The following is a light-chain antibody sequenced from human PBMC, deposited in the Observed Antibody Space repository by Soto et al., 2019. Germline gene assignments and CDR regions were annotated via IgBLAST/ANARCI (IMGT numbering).Light chain of an antibody. CDR3: QQYNNWPPLT. CDR1: QSVSSN. CDR2: GAS. Sequence: EIVMTQSPAKLSLSPCDRATLSCRSSQSVSSNLAWYQQKPGQAPRLLIYGASTRATGIPARFSGSGSGTEFTLTISSLQSEDFAVYYCQQYNNWPPLTFGGGTKVDIK. J-gene: IGKJ4*01. V-gene: IGKV3-15*01.